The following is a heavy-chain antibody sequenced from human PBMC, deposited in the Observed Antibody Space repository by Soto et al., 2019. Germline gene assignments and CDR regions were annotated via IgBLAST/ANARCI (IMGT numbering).Heavy chain of an antibody. CDR1: GGSISSSGYY. V-gene: IGHV4-31*03. CDR3: ARGHDFSHSGLGICWFDP. J-gene: IGHJ5*02. CDR2: IYYSGST. Sequence: SETLSLTCTVSGGSISSSGYYWSWIRQHPGKDLEWIGYIYYSGSTYYNPSLKSRVTISVDTSKNQFSLKLSSVTAADTAVYYCARGHDFSHSGLGICWFDPLGQGTLVTVSS. D-gene: IGHD3-3*01.